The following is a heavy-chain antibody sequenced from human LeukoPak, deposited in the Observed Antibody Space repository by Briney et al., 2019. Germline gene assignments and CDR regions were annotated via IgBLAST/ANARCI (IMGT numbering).Heavy chain of an antibody. CDR1: GYTFTNYY. CDR3: ARERPSKCYFDY. J-gene: IGHJ4*02. Sequence: ASVKVSCKASGYTFTNYYVHWVRQSPGQGPEYMGIINPSAGNTNYAQKFPGRITMTRDTSTTTVYMELSSLVSEDTAVYYCARERPSKCYFDYWGQGTLVTVSS. V-gene: IGHV1-46*01. CDR2: INPSAGNT.